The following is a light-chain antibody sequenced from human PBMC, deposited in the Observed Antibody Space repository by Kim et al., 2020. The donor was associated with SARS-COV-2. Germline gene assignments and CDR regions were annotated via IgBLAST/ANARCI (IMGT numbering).Light chain of an antibody. J-gene: IGKJ1*01. Sequence: DIQMTQSPSSLSASVGDRVTITCRASQSISSYLNWYQQKPGKPPKLLIYAACSLQSGVPSRFSGSGSGTDFTLTISSLQPEDFATYYCQQSYSTPRTFGQGTKVDIK. V-gene: IGKV1-39*01. CDR1: QSISSY. CDR2: AAC. CDR3: QQSYSTPRT.